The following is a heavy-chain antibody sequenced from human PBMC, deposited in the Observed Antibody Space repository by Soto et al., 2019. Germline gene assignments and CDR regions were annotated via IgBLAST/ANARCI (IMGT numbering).Heavy chain of an antibody. CDR3: ARGPYYYGTSGYYPAFWYFDY. D-gene: IGHD3-22*01. J-gene: IGHJ4*02. V-gene: IGHV4-34*01. Sequence: SETLSLTCAVYGGSFSDHYWSWIRQPPGKGPEWIGEINHSGSTNYNPSLKSRVTISVDTSKNQFSLKLTSVTAADTAVYYCARGPYYYGTSGYYPAFWYFDYWGQGSLVTVSS. CDR1: GGSFSDHY. CDR2: INHSGST.